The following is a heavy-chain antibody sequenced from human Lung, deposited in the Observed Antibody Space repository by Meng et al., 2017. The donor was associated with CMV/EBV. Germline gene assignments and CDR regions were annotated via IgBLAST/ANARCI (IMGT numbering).Heavy chain of an antibody. D-gene: IGHD7-27*01. V-gene: IGHV3-21*06. Sequence: GGSXKISXAASGFTFSTYNMNWVRQAPGKGLEWVSSISSSSNYIYYADSVKGRFTISRANARNSLFLQMNSLRAEDTAVYYCGRVPGLGMSFYYGLDVWGRGTXVTVSS. CDR3: GRVPGLGMSFYYGLDV. CDR2: ISSSSNYI. CDR1: GFTFSTYN. J-gene: IGHJ6*02.